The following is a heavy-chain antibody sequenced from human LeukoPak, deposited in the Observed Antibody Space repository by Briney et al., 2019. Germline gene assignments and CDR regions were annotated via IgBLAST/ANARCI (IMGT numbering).Heavy chain of an antibody. V-gene: IGHV3-21*01. CDR2: ISSSSRYI. D-gene: IGHD3-22*01. Sequence: GGSLRLSCAASGFTFSSYSMNWVRQAPGKGLEWVSSISSSSRYIYYADSVKGRFTISRDNAKNSLYLQMNSLRAEDTAVYYCAREATYYYDSSGYWALDYWGQGTLVTVSS. CDR3: AREATYYYDSSGYWALDY. J-gene: IGHJ4*02. CDR1: GFTFSSYS.